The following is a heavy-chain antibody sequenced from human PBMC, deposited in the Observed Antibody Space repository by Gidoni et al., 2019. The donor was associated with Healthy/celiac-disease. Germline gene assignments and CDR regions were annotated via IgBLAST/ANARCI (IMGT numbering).Heavy chain of an antibody. CDR3: AGVATVYFDY. CDR2: ISYSGST. V-gene: IGHV4-39*01. D-gene: IGHD5-12*01. Sequence: QLQLQESGPGLVKTSETLSLTCTVSGDSVSSSSYYWGWIRQPPGKGLEWIGSISYSGSTYYNPSLKSRVTISGDTSKNQFSLKLTSVTAADTAVYYCAGVATVYFDYWGQEPWSPSPQ. J-gene: IGHJ4*01. CDR1: GDSVSSSSYY.